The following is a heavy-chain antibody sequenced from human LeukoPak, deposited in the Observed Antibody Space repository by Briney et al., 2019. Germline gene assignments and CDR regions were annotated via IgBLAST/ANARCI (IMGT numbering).Heavy chain of an antibody. CDR3: ATPLPYDSSGYYHYYYYYGMDV. V-gene: IGHV1-69*13. J-gene: IGHJ6*02. CDR2: IIPIFGTA. D-gene: IGHD3-22*01. CDR1: GGTFSSYA. Sequence: ASVKVSCKASGGTFSSYAISWVRQAPGQGLEWMGGIIPIFGTANYAQKFQGRVTITADESTSTAYMELSSLRSEDTAVYYCATPLPYDSSGYYHYYYYYGMDVWGQGTTVTASS.